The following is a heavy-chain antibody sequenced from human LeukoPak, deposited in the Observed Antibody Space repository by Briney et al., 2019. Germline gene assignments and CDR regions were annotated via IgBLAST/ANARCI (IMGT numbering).Heavy chain of an antibody. CDR1: GYTFTSYY. J-gene: IGHJ4*02. V-gene: IGHV1-46*01. CDR2: INPSGGST. D-gene: IGHD3-22*01. CDR3: ATNRAPHYYDSSGYGFDY. Sequence: ASVKVSCKASGYTFTSYYMHWVRQAPGQGLEWMGIINPSGGSTSYAQKFQGRVTMTEDTSTDTAYMELSSLRSEDTAVYYCATNRAPHYYDSSGYGFDYWGQGTLVTVSS.